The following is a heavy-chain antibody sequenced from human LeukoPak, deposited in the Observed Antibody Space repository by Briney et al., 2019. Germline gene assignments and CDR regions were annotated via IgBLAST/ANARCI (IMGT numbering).Heavy chain of an antibody. J-gene: IGHJ6*03. CDR2: IYYSGST. CDR3: ARDEIAVADSRYMDV. Sequence: SETLSLTCTVSGGSISSYYWGWIRQPPGKGLEWIGYIYYSGSTNYNPSLKSRVTISVDTSKNQFSLKLSSVTAADTAVYYWARDEIAVADSRYMDVWGKGTTVTVSS. V-gene: IGHV4-59*01. CDR1: GGSISSYY. D-gene: IGHD6-19*01.